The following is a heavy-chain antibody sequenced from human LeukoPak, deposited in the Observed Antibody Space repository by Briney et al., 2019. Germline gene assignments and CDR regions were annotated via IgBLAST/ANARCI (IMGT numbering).Heavy chain of an antibody. V-gene: IGHV1-69*04. CDR2: IIPILGIA. J-gene: IGHJ4*02. D-gene: IGHD6-19*01. CDR3: ARVKQDSSGFWCFDY. CDR1: GGTFSSYA. Sequence: SVMVSCKASGGTFSSYAISWVRQAPGQGLEWMGRIIPILGIANYAQKFQGRVTITADKSTSTAYMELSSLRSEDTAVYYCARVKQDSSGFWCFDYWGQGTLVTVSS.